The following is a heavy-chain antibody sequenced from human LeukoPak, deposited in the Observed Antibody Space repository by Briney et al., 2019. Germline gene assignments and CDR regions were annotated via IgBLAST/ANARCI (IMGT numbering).Heavy chain of an antibody. J-gene: IGHJ4*02. CDR3: ARDIIATPPGY. CDR2: ISSGSSTT. V-gene: IGHV3-48*01. D-gene: IGHD6-6*01. CDR1: GFTFSSYS. Sequence: PGGSPRLSCAASGFTFSSYSMNWVRQAPGKGLEWVSYISSGSSTTYYADSVKGRFTISRDNAKNSLYLQMNSLRAEDTAVYYCARDIIATPPGYWGQGTLVTVSS.